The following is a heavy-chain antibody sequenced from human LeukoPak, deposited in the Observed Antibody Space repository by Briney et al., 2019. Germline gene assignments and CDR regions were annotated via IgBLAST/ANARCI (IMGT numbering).Heavy chain of an antibody. D-gene: IGHD2-2*01. V-gene: IGHV1-69*01. J-gene: IGHJ5*02. CDR1: GGTFSSYA. CDR2: IIPIFGTA. CDR3: ARGYCSSTSCFQAWFDP. Sequence: SVKVSCKASGGTFSSYAISWVRQAPGQGLEWMGGIIPIFGTANYAQKFQGRVTITADESTSTAYMELSSLRSEDTAVYYCARGYCSSTSCFQAWFDPWGQGTLVTVSS.